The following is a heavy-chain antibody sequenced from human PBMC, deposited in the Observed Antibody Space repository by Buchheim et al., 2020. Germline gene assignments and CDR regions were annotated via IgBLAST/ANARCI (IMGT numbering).Heavy chain of an antibody. CDR1: GGSFSGYY. J-gene: IGHJ4*02. Sequence: QVQLQQWGAGLLKPSETLSLTCAVYGGSFSGYYWSWIRQPPGKGLEWIGEINHSGSTNYNPSLKSRVTISVNTSKNQFSLKLSSVTAADTAVYYCARSSWDSSSSVDYFDYWGQGTL. D-gene: IGHD6-6*01. CDR2: INHSGST. V-gene: IGHV4-34*01. CDR3: ARSSWDSSSSVDYFDY.